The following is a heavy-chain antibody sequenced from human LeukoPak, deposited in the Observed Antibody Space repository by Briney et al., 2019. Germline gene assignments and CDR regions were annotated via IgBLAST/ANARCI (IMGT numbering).Heavy chain of an antibody. V-gene: IGHV4-38-2*02. Sequence: SETLSLTCTVSGYPISRGYYWGWIRQPPGKGLEWIGSVYHSGGTYQNPSLKSRVTISLDTSKNQFSLKLSSVTAADTAVYYCARDWYSSSSAGQIFDSCGPGTPGTVSS. CDR2: VYHSGGT. J-gene: IGHJ4*02. D-gene: IGHD6-6*01. CDR1: GYPISRGYY. CDR3: ARDWYSSSSAGQIFDS.